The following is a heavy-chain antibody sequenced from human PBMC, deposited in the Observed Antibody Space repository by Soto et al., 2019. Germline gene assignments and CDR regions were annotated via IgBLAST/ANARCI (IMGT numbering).Heavy chain of an antibody. D-gene: IGHD3-10*01. V-gene: IGHV4-30-4*02. CDR2: IYYSGST. CDR1: GGSISSGDYY. CDR3: ARGVRGASVFDP. Sequence: SETLSLTCTVSGGSISSGDYYWGWIRQPPGKGLEWIGYIYYSGSTYYNPSLKSRVTISVDTSKNQFSLKLSSVTAADTAVYYCARGVRGASVFDPWGQGTLVTVS. J-gene: IGHJ5*02.